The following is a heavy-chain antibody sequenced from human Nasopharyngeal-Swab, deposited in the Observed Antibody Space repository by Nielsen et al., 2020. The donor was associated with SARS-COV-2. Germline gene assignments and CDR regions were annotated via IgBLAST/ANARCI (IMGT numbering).Heavy chain of an antibody. J-gene: IGHJ4*02. V-gene: IGHV3-48*03. CDR1: GFTFSSYE. D-gene: IGHD2-2*01. CDR2: ISSSGSTI. Sequence: GESLKISCAASGFTFSSYEMNWVRQAPGKGLEWFSYISSSGSTIYYADSVKGRFTISRDNAKNSLYLQMNSLRAEDTAVYYCARDFGFCSSTSCSLLTFDYWGQGTLVTVSS. CDR3: ARDFGFCSSTSCSLLTFDY.